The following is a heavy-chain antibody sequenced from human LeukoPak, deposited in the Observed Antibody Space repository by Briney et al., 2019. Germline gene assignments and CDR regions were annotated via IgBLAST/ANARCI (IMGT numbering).Heavy chain of an antibody. Sequence: GGSLRLSCAASGFTFSDYYMSWICQAPGKGLEWVSYISSSGSTIYYADSVKGRFTISRDNAKNSLYLQMNSLRAEDTAVYYCAKDLGPGSMATSPGFDYWGQGTLVTVSS. CDR2: ISSSGSTI. CDR1: GFTFSDYY. D-gene: IGHD5-24*01. V-gene: IGHV3-11*01. J-gene: IGHJ4*02. CDR3: AKDLGPGSMATSPGFDY.